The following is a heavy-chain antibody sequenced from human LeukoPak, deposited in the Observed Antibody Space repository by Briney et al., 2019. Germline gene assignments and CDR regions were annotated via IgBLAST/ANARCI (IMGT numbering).Heavy chain of an antibody. Sequence: SVKVSCKASGGTFSSYAISWVRQAPGQGLEWMGGIIPIFGTANYAQKFQGRVTITADKSTSTAYMELSSLRSEDTAVYYCASSNIAAAGTVVAFDIWGQGTMVTVSS. D-gene: IGHD6-13*01. V-gene: IGHV1-69*06. CDR3: ASSNIAAAGTVVAFDI. CDR2: IIPIFGTA. CDR1: GGTFSSYA. J-gene: IGHJ3*02.